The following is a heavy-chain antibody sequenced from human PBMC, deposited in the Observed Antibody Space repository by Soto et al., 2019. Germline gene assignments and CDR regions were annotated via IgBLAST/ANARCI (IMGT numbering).Heavy chain of an antibody. J-gene: IGHJ4*02. CDR3: ARDSSSAYYGGDY. V-gene: IGHV1-69*13. CDR2: IIPIFGTA. CDR1: GGTFSSYA. Sequence: VASVKVSCKASGGTFSSYAISWVRQAPGQGLEWMGGIIPIFGTANYAQKFQGRVTITADESTSTAYMELSSLRSEDTAVYYCARDSSSAYYGGDYWGQGTLVTVSS. D-gene: IGHD3-22*01.